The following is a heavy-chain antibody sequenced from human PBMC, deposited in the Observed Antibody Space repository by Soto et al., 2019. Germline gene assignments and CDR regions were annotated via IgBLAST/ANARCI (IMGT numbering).Heavy chain of an antibody. D-gene: IGHD3-22*01. CDR3: VLRSMAVVPEY. J-gene: IGHJ4*02. V-gene: IGHV4-59*01. CDR1: GDSISSYY. CDR2: LYYGRSA. Sequence: QVQLQESGPGLVKPSETLSLTCAVSGDSISSYYCMWIRQPPGNGLESIGYLYYGRSANYNPSLKSRVTLSVDTSTNQCSLTLSSMTAADTAVYYCVLRSMAVVPEYWGQGTLVTVSS.